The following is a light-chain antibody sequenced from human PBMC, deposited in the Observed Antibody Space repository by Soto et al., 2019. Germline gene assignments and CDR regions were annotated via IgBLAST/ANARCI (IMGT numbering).Light chain of an antibody. CDR2: EVS. CDR1: SSDVGNYKY. CDR3: SSYTDRKNLV. J-gene: IGLJ1*01. Sequence: QSALTQPASVSGSPGQSITISCTGTSSDVGNYKYVSWYQQHPGKVPKLMIYEVSNRPSGVSNRFSGSKSGNTASLTISGLQAEDEADYYCSSYTDRKNLVFGTGTKVTVL. V-gene: IGLV2-14*01.